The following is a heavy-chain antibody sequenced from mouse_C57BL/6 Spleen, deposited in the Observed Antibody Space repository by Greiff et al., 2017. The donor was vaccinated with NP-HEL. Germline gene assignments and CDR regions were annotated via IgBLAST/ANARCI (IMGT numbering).Heavy chain of an antibody. CDR3: ASTGPYYAMDY. CDR2: INPSNGGT. V-gene: IGHV1-53*01. J-gene: IGHJ4*01. Sequence: QVQLQQSGTELVKPGASVKLSCKASGYTFTSYWMHWVKQRPGQGLEWIGNINPSNGGTNYNEKFKSKATLTVDKSSSTAYMKLSSLTSEDSAVYYCASTGPYYAMDYWGQGTSVTVSS. D-gene: IGHD4-1*01. CDR1: GYTFTSYW.